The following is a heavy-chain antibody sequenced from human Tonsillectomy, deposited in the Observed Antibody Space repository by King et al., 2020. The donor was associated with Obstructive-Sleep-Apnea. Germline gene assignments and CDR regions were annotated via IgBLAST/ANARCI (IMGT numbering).Heavy chain of an antibody. CDR2: VSYDGSNK. CDR3: ARSQGGGYSYGYVLGPADY. D-gene: IGHD5-18*01. V-gene: IGHV3-30*04. CDR1: GFTFSSYA. Sequence: VQLVESGGGVVQPGRSQRLSCAASGFTFSSYAMHWVRQAPGKGLEWVAVVSYDGSNKYYADSVRGRFTIYRDNSKNTVYLQMNSLRAEDTAVYYCARSQGGGYSYGYVLGPADYWGQGTLVTVSS. J-gene: IGHJ4*02.